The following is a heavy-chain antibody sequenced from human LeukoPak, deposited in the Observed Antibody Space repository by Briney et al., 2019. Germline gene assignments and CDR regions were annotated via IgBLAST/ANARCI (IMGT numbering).Heavy chain of an antibody. CDR2: ISYDGSNK. CDR1: GFTFSSYA. D-gene: IGHD3-3*01. CDR3: ARGTGYDFWSGYYSPPSVYYFDY. J-gene: IGHJ4*02. Sequence: PGGSLRLSCAASGFTFSSYAMHWVRQAPGKGLEWVAVISYDGSNKYYADSVKGRFTISRDNSKNALYLQMNSLRAEDTAVYYCARGTGYDFWSGYYSPPSVYYFDYWGQGTLVTVSS. V-gene: IGHV3-30-3*01.